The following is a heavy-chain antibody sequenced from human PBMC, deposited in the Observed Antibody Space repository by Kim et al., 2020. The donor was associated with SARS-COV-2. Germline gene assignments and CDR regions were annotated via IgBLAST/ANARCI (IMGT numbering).Heavy chain of an antibody. D-gene: IGHD6-19*01. Sequence: YYNPSLKSRVTISVDTSKNQFSLKLSSVTAADTAVYYCASPSSSGWYFDLWGRGTLVTVSS. CDR3: ASPSSSGWYFDL. J-gene: IGHJ2*01. V-gene: IGHV4-39*01.